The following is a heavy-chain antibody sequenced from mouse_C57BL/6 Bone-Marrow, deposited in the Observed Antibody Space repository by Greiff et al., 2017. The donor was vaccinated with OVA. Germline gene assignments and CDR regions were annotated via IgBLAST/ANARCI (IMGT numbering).Heavy chain of an antibody. V-gene: IGHV1-50*01. Sequence: QVQLQQPGAELVKPGASVKLSCKASGYTFTSYWMQWVKQRPGQGLEWIGEIDPSDSYPTSTQKFKGKATLTVDTSSSTAYMQLSSLTSEYSAVYYCAIWAYEDYFDYWGQGTTLTVSS. CDR3: AIWAYEDYFDY. CDR1: GYTFTSYW. CDR2: IDPSDSYP. J-gene: IGHJ2*01. D-gene: IGHD6-5*01.